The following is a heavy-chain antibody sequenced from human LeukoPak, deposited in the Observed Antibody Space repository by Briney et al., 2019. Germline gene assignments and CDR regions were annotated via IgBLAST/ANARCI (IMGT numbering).Heavy chain of an antibody. D-gene: IGHD6-6*01. J-gene: IGHJ6*03. CDR2: ISAYNGNT. Sequence: ASVKVSCKASGYTFTSYAMNWVRQAPGQGLERMGWISAYNGNTNYAQKLQGRVTMTTDTSTSTAYMELRSLRSDDTAVYYCARDLSSRYYYYYYMDVWGKGTTVTVSS. V-gene: IGHV1-18*01. CDR3: ARDLSSRYYYYYYMDV. CDR1: GYTFTSYA.